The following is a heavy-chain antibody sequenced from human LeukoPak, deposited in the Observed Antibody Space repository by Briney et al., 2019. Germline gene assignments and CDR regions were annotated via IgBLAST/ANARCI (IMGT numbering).Heavy chain of an antibody. CDR2: IYHSGST. CDR3: ARKTGCSSSWFVFRYFDY. Sequence: PSETLSLTCTVSGYSISSGYYWGWIRPPPGKGLEWIGSIYHSGSTYYNPSLKSRVTISVDTSKTQFSLKLSSVTAADTAVYYCARKTGCSSSWFVFRYFDYWGQGTLVTVSS. CDR1: GYSISSGYY. V-gene: IGHV4-38-2*02. D-gene: IGHD6-13*01. J-gene: IGHJ4*02.